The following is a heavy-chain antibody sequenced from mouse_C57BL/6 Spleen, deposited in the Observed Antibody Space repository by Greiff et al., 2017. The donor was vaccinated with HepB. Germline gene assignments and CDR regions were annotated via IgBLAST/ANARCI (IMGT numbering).Heavy chain of an antibody. Sequence: VQLQQPGPELVKPGASVKISCKASGYSFTGYYMNWVKQSPEKSLEWIGEINPSTGGTTYNQKFKAKATLTVDKSSSTAYMQRKSLTSEDSAVYYCARGTTVVFPYFDYWGQGTTLTVSS. CDR3: ARGTTVVFPYFDY. V-gene: IGHV1-42*01. J-gene: IGHJ2*01. CDR2: INPSTGGT. CDR1: GYSFTGYY. D-gene: IGHD1-1*01.